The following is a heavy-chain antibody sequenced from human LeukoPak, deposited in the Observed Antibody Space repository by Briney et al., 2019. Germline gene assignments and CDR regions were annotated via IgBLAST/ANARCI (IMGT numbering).Heavy chain of an antibody. CDR1: GFTFSSYS. Sequence: PGGSLRLSCAASGFTFSSYSMNWVRQAPGKGLEWVSSISSSSGYIYYADSVKGRFTISRDNARNSLYLQMNSLRAEDTAVYYCASPNDYGDYGGGYWGQGTLVTVSS. CDR2: ISSSSGYI. V-gene: IGHV3-21*01. D-gene: IGHD4-17*01. CDR3: ASPNDYGDYGGGY. J-gene: IGHJ4*02.